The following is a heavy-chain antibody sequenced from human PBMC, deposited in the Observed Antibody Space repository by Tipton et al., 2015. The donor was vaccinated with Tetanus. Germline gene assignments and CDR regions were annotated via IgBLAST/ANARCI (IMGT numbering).Heavy chain of an antibody. D-gene: IGHD2-2*02. V-gene: IGHV4-59*03. J-gene: IGHJ4*02. CDR2: IFYSGDT. CDR1: GGSISSYY. Sequence: TLSLTCTVSGGSISSYYWNWVRQSPGGTLEWIGNIFYSGDTTYNRSLQSRARIFLDTAEKQFSLRLSSVTAADTAVYYCASYNIPYYFDYWGRGTLVTVSS. CDR3: ASYNIPYYFDY.